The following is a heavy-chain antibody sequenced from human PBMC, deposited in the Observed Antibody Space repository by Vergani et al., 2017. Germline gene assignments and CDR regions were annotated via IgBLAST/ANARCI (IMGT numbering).Heavy chain of an antibody. CDR1: GGSISSSSYY. Sequence: QLQLQESGPGLVKPSETLSLTCTVSGGSISSSSYYWGWIRQPPGKGLEWIGSIYYSGSTYYNPSLKSRVTISVDTSKNQFSLKLSSVTAADAAVYYCARGFDSSGYFFYCGQGTLVTVSS. D-gene: IGHD3-22*01. V-gene: IGHV4-39*07. CDR2: IYYSGST. CDR3: ARGFDSSGYFFY. J-gene: IGHJ4*02.